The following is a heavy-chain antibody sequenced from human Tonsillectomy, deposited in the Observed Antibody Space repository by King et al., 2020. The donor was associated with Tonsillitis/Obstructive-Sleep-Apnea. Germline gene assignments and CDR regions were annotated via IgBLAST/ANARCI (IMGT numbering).Heavy chain of an antibody. CDR2: ISSSSSYI. J-gene: IGHJ3*02. V-gene: IGHV3-21*01. CDR3: AREAYSSSLNRAFDI. CDR1: GFTFSSYS. D-gene: IGHD6-13*01. Sequence: QLVQSGGGLVKPGGSLRLSCAASGFTFSSYSMNWVRQAPGKGLEWVSSISSSSSYIYYADSVKGRFTISRDNAKKSLYLQMNSLRAEDTAVYYCAREAYSSSLNRAFDIWGQGTMVTVSS.